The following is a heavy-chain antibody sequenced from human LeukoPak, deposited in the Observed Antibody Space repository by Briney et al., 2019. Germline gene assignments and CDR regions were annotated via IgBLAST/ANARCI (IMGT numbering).Heavy chain of an antibody. D-gene: IGHD1-26*01. CDR3: ARYSGSYYLDY. Sequence: SETLSLTCTVSGGSISSGDYYWSWIRQPPGKGLEWIGYMYYSGSTYYNPSLKSRVTISVDTSKNQFSLKLNSVTAADTAVYYYARYSGSYYLDYWGQGTLVTVSS. V-gene: IGHV4-30-4*01. J-gene: IGHJ4*02. CDR2: MYYSGST. CDR1: GGSISSGDYY.